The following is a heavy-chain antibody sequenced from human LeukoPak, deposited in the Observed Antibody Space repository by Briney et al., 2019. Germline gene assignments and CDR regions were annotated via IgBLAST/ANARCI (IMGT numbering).Heavy chain of an antibody. Sequence: ASVKVSCKASGYTFTSYYMHWVRQAPGQGLEWMGIINPRGGSTSYAQKFQGRVTMTRDMSTTTVYMELSSLRSGDTAVYYCARDVPYDESGYQFDYWGQGTLVTVSS. CDR3: ARDVPYDESGYQFDY. CDR1: GYTFTSYY. J-gene: IGHJ4*02. CDR2: INPRGGST. V-gene: IGHV1-46*01. D-gene: IGHD5-18*01.